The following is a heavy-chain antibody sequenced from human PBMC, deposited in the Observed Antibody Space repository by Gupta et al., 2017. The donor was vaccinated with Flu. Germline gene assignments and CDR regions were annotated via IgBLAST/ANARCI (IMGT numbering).Heavy chain of an antibody. J-gene: IGHJ4*02. D-gene: IGHD2-2*01. V-gene: IGHV3-21*01. CDR2: ISSSSNYI. Sequence: MNWVRQAPGKGLEWVSSISSSSNYIYYADSVKGRFTISRDNANNSLYLQMNSLRAEDTAVYYCARVTAEFDYWGQGTLVTVSS. CDR3: ARVTAEFDY.